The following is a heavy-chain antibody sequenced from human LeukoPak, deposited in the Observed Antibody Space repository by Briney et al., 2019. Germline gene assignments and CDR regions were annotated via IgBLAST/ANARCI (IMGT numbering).Heavy chain of an antibody. CDR2: IKQDGSEK. V-gene: IGHV3-7*03. J-gene: IGHJ5*02. Sequence: GGSLGLSCAASGFTFSSYWMSWVRQAPGKGLEWVANIKQDGSEKYYVDSVKGRFTISRDNAKNSLYLQMNSLRAEDTAVYYCAKDSAGYSSSWYVIESNWFDPWGQGTLVTVSS. D-gene: IGHD6-13*01. CDR1: GFTFSSYW. CDR3: AKDSAGYSSSWYVIESNWFDP.